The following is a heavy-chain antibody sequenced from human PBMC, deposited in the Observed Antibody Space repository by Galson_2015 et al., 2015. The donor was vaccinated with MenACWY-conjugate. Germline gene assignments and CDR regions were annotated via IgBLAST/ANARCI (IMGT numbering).Heavy chain of an antibody. J-gene: IGHJ4*02. CDR1: GDTLTRYA. CDR3: AAGPYGAPRCYYDY. CDR2: INAATGNT. V-gene: IGHV1-3*01. D-gene: IGHD4-17*01. Sequence: SVKVSCKGSGDTLTRYAIHGVRQAPGQRLEWMGWINAATGNTKYSETLLDRVTIRRDTSANTVYMELSSLRSEDTAVYYCAAGPYGAPRCYYDYWGQGTLVIVSS.